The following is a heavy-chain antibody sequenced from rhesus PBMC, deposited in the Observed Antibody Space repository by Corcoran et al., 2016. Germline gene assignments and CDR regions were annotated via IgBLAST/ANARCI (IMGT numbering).Heavy chain of an antibody. CDR1: GGSISSSY. V-gene: IGHV4-169*02. CDR3: ASGLQGYYTVGTFDY. D-gene: IGHD3-28*01. J-gene: IGHJ4*01. CDR2: ISGNGSTT. Sequence: QLQLQESGPGLVKPSETLSVTCAVSGGSISSSYWSWIRQAPGKGLEWIGSISGNGSTTNYNPSLNSRVTLSVDTSKNQLSLKLGSGTAADTAVYYCASGLQGYYTVGTFDYWGQGVLVTVSS.